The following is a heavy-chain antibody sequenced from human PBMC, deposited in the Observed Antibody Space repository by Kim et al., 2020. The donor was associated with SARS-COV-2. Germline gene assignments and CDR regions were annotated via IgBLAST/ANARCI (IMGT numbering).Heavy chain of an antibody. V-gene: IGHV4-59*01. CDR2: IYYSGST. CDR3: ARGGVTMVRGGLFDY. CDR1: GGSISSYY. D-gene: IGHD3-10*01. J-gene: IGHJ4*02. Sequence: SETLSLTCTVSGGSISSYYWSWIRQPPGKGLEWIGYIYYSGSTNYNPSLKSRVTISVDTSKNQFSLKLSSVTAADTAVYYCARGGVTMVRGGLFDYWGQGTLVTVSS.